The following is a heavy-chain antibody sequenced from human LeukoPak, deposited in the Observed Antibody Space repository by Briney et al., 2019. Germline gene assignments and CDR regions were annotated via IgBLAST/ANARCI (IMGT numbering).Heavy chain of an antibody. D-gene: IGHD3-9*01. Sequence: ASVKVSCKASGYTFTSYDINWVRQATGQGLEWMGWMNPNSGDTGYAQKFQGRVTMTRNTSISTVYMELSSLRSEDTAVYYCARGETGPESHFDYWGQGTLVTVSS. CDR1: GYTFTSYD. CDR2: MNPNSGDT. V-gene: IGHV1-8*01. J-gene: IGHJ4*02. CDR3: ARGETGPESHFDY.